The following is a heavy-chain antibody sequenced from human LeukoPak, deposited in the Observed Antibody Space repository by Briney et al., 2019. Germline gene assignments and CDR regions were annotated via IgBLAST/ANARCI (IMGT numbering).Heavy chain of an antibody. CDR2: ISGSGGNT. V-gene: IGHV3-23*01. D-gene: IGHD4-17*01. Sequence: GGSLRLSCAASGFTFSSNAMSWVRQAPGKGPEWVSTISGSGGNTYYADSVKGRFTISRDNSKNTLYLQMNSLRAEDTAVYYCARVGYGSYFDYWGQGTLVTVSS. J-gene: IGHJ4*02. CDR3: ARVGYGSYFDY. CDR1: GFTFSSNA.